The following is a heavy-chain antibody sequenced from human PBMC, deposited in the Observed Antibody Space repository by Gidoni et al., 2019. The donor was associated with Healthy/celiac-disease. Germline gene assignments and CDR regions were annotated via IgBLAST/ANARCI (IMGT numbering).Heavy chain of an antibody. V-gene: IGHV3-33*01. CDR1: GFTFSSYG. D-gene: IGHD3-3*01. Sequence: QVQLVESGGGVVQPGRSLRLSCAASGFTFSSYGRHWFRQAPGKGLEWVAVIVYDGSNKYYADSVKGRLTSSRDNSKNKLYLQMNSLRAEDTAVYYCARDDVSFWSSPAGMDVWGQGTTVTVSS. J-gene: IGHJ6*02. CDR2: IVYDGSNK. CDR3: ARDDVSFWSSPAGMDV.